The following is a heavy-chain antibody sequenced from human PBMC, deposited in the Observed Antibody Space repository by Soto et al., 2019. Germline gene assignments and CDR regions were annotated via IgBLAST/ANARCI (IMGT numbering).Heavy chain of an antibody. CDR2: IDWDDDK. D-gene: IGHD3-22*01. CDR1: GFSLSTSGMC. CDR3: ARLYYYDSSGYYPFDY. Sequence: SGPTLGNPTQTLTLTCTFSGFSLSTSGMCVSWIRQPPGKALEWLALIDWDDDKYYSTSLKTRLTISKDTSKNQVVLTMTNMDPVDTATYYCARLYYYDSSGYYPFDYWGQGTLVTVSS. J-gene: IGHJ4*02. V-gene: IGHV2-70*01.